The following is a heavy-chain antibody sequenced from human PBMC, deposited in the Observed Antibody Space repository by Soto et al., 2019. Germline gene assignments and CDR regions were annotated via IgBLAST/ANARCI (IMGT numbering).Heavy chain of an antibody. J-gene: IGHJ6*02. CDR1: GGSISSYY. Sequence: SETLSLTCTVSGGSISSYYWSWIRQPPGKGLEWIGYIYYSGSTNYNPSLKSRVTISVDTSKNQFSLKLSSVTAADTAVYYCARHRDSSGYYYVADYYYGMDVWGQETTVTVSS. V-gene: IGHV4-59*08. CDR2: IYYSGST. D-gene: IGHD3-22*01. CDR3: ARHRDSSGYYYVADYYYGMDV.